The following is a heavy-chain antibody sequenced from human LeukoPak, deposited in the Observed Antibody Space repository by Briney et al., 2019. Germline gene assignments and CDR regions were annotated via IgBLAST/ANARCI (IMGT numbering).Heavy chain of an antibody. Sequence: EASVKVSCKASGYTFTGYYMHWVRQAPGQGLEWMGWINPNSGGTNYAQKFQGRVTMTRDTSISTAYMELSRLRSDDTAVYYCASSITMIVVVTPAPNFDYWGQGTLVTVSS. CDR1: GYTFTGYY. CDR3: ASSITMIVVVTPAPNFDY. J-gene: IGHJ4*02. D-gene: IGHD3-22*01. CDR2: INPNSGGT. V-gene: IGHV1-2*02.